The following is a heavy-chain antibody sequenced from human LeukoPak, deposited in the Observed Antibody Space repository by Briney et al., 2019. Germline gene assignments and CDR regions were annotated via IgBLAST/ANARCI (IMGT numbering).Heavy chain of an antibody. CDR2: INPSGGT. J-gene: IGHJ4*02. D-gene: IGHD4-17*01. CDR1: GYTFSAYY. CDR3: ARGEDNGDDFDY. Sequence: ASAKVSCKASGYTFSAYYMHWVRQAPGQGLEWMGWINPSGGTNYAQKFQGWVTMTRDTSISTAYMELSRLRSDDTAVYYCARGEDNGDDFDYWGQGTLVTVSS. V-gene: IGHV1-2*04.